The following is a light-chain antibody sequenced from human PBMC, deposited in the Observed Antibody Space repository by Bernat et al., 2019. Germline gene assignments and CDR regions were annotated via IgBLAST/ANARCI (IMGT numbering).Light chain of an antibody. CDR1: SSDVGGYNY. V-gene: IGLV2-8*01. CDR2: EVS. CDR3: SSYAGSNNFV. J-gene: IGLJ1*01. Sequence: QSALTQPPSASGSPGQSVTISCTGTSSDVGGYNYVSWYQQHPGKAPKLMIYEVSKRPSGVPDRFSGSKSGNTASLTVSRLQAEDDADYYCSSYAGSNNFVFGTGTKVTVL.